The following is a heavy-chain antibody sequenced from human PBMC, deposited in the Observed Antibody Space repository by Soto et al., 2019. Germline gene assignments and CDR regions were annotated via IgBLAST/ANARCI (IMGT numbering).Heavy chain of an antibody. D-gene: IGHD3-22*01. CDR1: GYGFVTSG. J-gene: IGHJ4*02. CDR3: ARAGQYYDASGYAD. Sequence: QVKLVQSGTEVKKPGASIKVSCKASGYGFVTSGMTWVRQAPGQGLEWMGWISVYNGNTNYDQKLQDRVTMTTDTSTNTAYLEVRNLRSDDTAVYYCARAGQYYDASGYADWGQGTLVTVSS. V-gene: IGHV1-18*01. CDR2: ISVYNGNT.